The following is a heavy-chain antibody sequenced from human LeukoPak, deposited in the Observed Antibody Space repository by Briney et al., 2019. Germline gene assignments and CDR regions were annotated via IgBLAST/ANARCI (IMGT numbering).Heavy chain of an antibody. J-gene: IGHJ6*03. Sequence: ETLSLTCAVYGGSFSGYYWSWVRQAPGKGLEWVANIKQDGSEEYYVDSVKGRFTISRDNAKNSLYLQMNSLRAEDTAIYYCAREVMSYSGTYFPYYFMDVWGKGTTVTISS. CDR2: IKQDGSEE. CDR1: GGSFSGYY. D-gene: IGHD1-26*01. V-gene: IGHV3-7*01. CDR3: AREVMSYSGTYFPYYFMDV.